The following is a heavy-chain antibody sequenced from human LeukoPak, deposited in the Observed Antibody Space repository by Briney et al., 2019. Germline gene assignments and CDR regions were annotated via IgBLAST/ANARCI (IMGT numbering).Heavy chain of an antibody. CDR3: VKRWTGTTIGQQDY. V-gene: IGHV3-30*18. D-gene: IGHD1-1*01. CDR2: ISYDGSNK. CDR1: GFTFSSYG. Sequence: GGSLRLSCAASGFTFSSYGMHRVRQAPGKGLEWVAVISYDGSNKYYADSVKGRFTISRDNSKNTLYLQMNSLRAEDMAVYYCVKRWTGTTIGQQDYWGQGTLVTVSS. J-gene: IGHJ4*02.